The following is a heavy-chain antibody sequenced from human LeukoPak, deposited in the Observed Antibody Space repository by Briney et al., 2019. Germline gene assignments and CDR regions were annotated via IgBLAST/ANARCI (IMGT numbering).Heavy chain of an antibody. CDR1: GGSISRYY. CDR2: IYTSGST. D-gene: IGHD3-3*01. V-gene: IGHV4-4*07. Sequence: SETLSLTCTVSGGSISRYYWSWIRQPAGKGLEWIGRIYTSGSTNYNPSLKSRVTMSVDTSKNRFSLKLSSVTAAHTAVYYCARQVFGVVITDWYFDLWGRGTLVTVSS. CDR3: ARQVFGVVITDWYFDL. J-gene: IGHJ2*01.